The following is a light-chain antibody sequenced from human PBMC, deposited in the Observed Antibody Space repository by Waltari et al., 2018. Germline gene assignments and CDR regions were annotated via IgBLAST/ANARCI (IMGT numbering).Light chain of an antibody. CDR1: QTITTY. CDR3: QQSYSTPYT. CDR2: FAS. J-gene: IGKJ2*01. V-gene: IGKV1-39*01. Sequence: DIQMTQFPSSLSASVGDRVPITCRASQTITTYLNWYQQKPEKPTKLLIYFASNWQGGVPSRFSSSGDGADYTLTISTLRPEDCATYYCQQSYSTPYTFGQGTKLDIK.